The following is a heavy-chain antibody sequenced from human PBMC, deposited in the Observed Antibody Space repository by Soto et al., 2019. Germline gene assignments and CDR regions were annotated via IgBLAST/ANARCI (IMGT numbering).Heavy chain of an antibody. CDR2: MNPNSGNT. D-gene: IGHD3-22*01. CDR3: ARENGYNYDTSALYYSDA. Sequence: GASVKVSCKASGYTFTSYDINWVRQATGQGLEWMGWMNPNSGNTGYAQKFQGRVTMTRNTSISTAYMELSSLRSEDTAVYYCARENGYNYDTSALYYSDAWGQGSLVTVSS. CDR1: GYTFTSYD. J-gene: IGHJ4*02. V-gene: IGHV1-8*01.